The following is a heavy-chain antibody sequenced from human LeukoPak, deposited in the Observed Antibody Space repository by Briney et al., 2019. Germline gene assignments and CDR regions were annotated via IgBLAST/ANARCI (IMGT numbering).Heavy chain of an antibody. J-gene: IGHJ5*02. CDR1: GGSISSSSYY. Sequence: PSETLSLTCTVSGGSISSSSYYWGWIRQPPGKGLEWIGSIYYSGSTYYNPSLKSRVTISVDTSKNQFSLKLSSVTAADTAVYYCARRLRSSSIGWFDPWGQGTLVTVSS. CDR2: IYYSGST. D-gene: IGHD6-6*01. CDR3: ARRLRSSSIGWFDP. V-gene: IGHV4-39*01.